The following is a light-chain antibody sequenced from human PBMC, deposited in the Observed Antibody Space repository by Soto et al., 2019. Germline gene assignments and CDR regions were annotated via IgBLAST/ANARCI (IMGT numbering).Light chain of an antibody. CDR1: QSVSTY. CDR3: QQRSNWIT. Sequence: EIVLTQSPATLSLSLGERATLSCRASQSVSTYLAWYQQKPGQAPRLLIYDASNRATGIPARFSGSGSGTDFTLTISSLEPEDFAVYSCQQRSNWITFGQGTRLEIE. CDR2: DAS. V-gene: IGKV3-11*01. J-gene: IGKJ5*01.